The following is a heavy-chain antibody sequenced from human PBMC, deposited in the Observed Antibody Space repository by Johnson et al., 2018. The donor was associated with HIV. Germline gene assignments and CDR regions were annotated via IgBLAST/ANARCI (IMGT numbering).Heavy chain of an antibody. D-gene: IGHD4-11*01. CDR3: ARGINTVTTSGDAFDI. CDR1: GFTVSSNY. V-gene: IGHV3-53*01. CDR2: IYSAGST. Sequence: VQLVESGGGLIQPGGSLRLSCAASGFTVSSNYMSLVRQAPGKGLEWVSVIYSAGSTYYADSVKGRFTISRDNSKNTLYLQMNSLIAEDTALYYCARGINTVTTSGDAFDIWGQGTMVTVSS. J-gene: IGHJ3*02.